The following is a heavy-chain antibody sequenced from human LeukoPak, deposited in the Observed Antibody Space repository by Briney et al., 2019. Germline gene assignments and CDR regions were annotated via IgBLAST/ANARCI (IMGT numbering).Heavy chain of an antibody. J-gene: IGHJ6*02. CDR3: ATDPVIRNGMNV. D-gene: IGHD2/OR15-2a*01. CDR1: GITLSNTY. CDR2: IYGDGTT. Sequence: GGSLRLSCEASGITLSNTYVNWVRPAPGKGREWVSVIYGDGTTYFADSVKGRFTITRDTSKNTFYLQMNSLRSEDTAVYYCATDPVIRNGMNVWGQGTTVTLSS. V-gene: IGHV3-66*02.